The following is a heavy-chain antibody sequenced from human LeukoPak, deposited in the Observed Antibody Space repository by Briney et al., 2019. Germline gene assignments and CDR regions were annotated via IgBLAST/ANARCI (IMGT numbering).Heavy chain of an antibody. CDR1: GGSISSSNW. J-gene: IGHJ4*02. Sequence: PSETLSLTCAVSGGSISSSNWWSWVRQPPGKGLEWIEEIYHSGSTNYNPSLKSRVTISVDKSKNQFSLKLSSVTAADTAVYYCARDRYCSGGSCFDYWGQGTLVTVSS. D-gene: IGHD2-15*01. CDR2: IYHSGST. V-gene: IGHV4-4*02. CDR3: ARDRYCSGGSCFDY.